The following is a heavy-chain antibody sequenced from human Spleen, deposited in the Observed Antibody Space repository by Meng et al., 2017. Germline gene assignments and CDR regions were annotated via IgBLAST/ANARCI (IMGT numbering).Heavy chain of an antibody. D-gene: IGHD6-13*01. CDR1: GYTFTNYG. J-gene: IGHJ4*02. CDR3: ARASSGYSSSWYHYDFDY. V-gene: IGHV1-46*01. Sequence: ASVKVSCKASGYTFTNYGISWVRQAPGQGLEWMGIINPSGGSTSYAQKFQGRVTMTRDTSTNTVYMELSRLRSDDTAVYYCARASSGYSSSWYHYDFDYWGQGTLVTVSS. CDR2: INPSGGST.